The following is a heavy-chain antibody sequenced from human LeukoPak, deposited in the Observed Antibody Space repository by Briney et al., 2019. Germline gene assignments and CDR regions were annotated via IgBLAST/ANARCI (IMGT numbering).Heavy chain of an antibody. J-gene: IGHJ4*02. D-gene: IGHD6-19*01. V-gene: IGHV3-48*04. Sequence: GGSLRLSCAASGFIFSTYSMIWVRQAPGKGLEWVAYISISGSSIYYADSVKGRFTISRDNAKNSLYLQMNSLRAEDTAVYYCAREGLYYFDYWGQGTLVTVSS. CDR1: GFIFSTYS. CDR3: AREGLYYFDY. CDR2: ISISGSSI.